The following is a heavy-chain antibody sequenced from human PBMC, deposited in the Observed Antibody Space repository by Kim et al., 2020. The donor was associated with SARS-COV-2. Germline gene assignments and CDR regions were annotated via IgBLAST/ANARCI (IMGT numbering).Heavy chain of an antibody. D-gene: IGHD1-26*01. Sequence: GGSLRLSCAASGFTFIIYWRSWVRPAPGKGREWVANIKQDGSEKYYLDSVKGRFTISRDNAKNSLYLQMNSMRDEDTAVYYCARDLTSGSYLNWFDPWGQGTLVTVSS. CDR3: ARDLTSGSYLNWFDP. V-gene: IGHV3-7*01. J-gene: IGHJ5*02. CDR1: GFTFIIYW. CDR2: IKQDGSEK.